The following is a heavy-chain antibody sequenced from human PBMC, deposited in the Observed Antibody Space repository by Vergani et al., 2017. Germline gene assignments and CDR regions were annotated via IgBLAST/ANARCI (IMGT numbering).Heavy chain of an antibody. V-gene: IGHV3-74*01. CDR3: AKAATAGPFDY. CDR1: GFSFSGYW. J-gene: IGHJ4*02. D-gene: IGHD3-10*01. Sequence: EVQLVESGGGLIHPGGSLKLSCEGSGFSFSGYWMHWVRQSPEKGLVWVSRIKSDGSITNYADSVKGRFTISRDNAKNTLFLQMNSLRAEDTAVYYCAKAATAGPFDYWGQGTLVTVSS. CDR2: IKSDGSIT.